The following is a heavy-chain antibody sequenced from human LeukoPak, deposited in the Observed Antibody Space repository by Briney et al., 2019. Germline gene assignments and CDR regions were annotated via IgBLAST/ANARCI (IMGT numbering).Heavy chain of an antibody. V-gene: IGHV3-30*03. D-gene: IGHD1-26*01. CDR1: GFTFSSYG. J-gene: IGHJ6*02. CDR2: ISYDGSNK. CDR3: ARDLRWELPLGYYYGMDV. Sequence: GGSLRLSCAASGFTFSSYGMHWVRQAPGKGLEWVAVISYDGSNKYYADSVKGRFTISRDNSKNTLYLQMNSLRAEDTAVYYCARDLRWELPLGYYYGMDVWGQGTTVTVSS.